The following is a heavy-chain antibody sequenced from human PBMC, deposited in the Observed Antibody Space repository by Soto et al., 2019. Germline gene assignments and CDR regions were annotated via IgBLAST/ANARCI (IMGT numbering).Heavy chain of an antibody. CDR2: TYYRSKWYN. V-gene: IGHV6-1*01. D-gene: IGHD6-13*01. J-gene: IGHJ5*02. CDR1: GDSVSSNSAA. Sequence: PSQTLSLTCAISGDSVSSNSAAWNWIRQSPSRGLEWLGRTYYRSKWYNDYAVSVKSRITINPDTSKNQFSLQLDSVTPEDTAVYYCDRGLRGYSKERVGYNWFDTWGQGTLVTVSS. CDR3: DRGLRGYSKERVGYNWFDT.